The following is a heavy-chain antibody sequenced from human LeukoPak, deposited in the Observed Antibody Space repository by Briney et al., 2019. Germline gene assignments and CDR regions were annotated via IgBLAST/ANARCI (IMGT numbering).Heavy chain of an antibody. CDR1: GYTFTAYY. D-gene: IGHD3-3*01. J-gene: IGHJ3*02. CDR3: ARETGLSGTYSDAFGI. Sequence: ASVKVSCKASGYTFTAYYMHWVRQAPGQGLEWMGWITPNSGGTNYAQKFQARVTLTRDTSISTAYMELSSLRSDDTAVYFCARETGLSGTYSDAFGIWGQGTMVTVSS. V-gene: IGHV1-2*02. CDR2: ITPNSGGT.